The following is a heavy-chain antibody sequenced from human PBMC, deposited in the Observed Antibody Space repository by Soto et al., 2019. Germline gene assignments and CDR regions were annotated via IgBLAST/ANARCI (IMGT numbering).Heavy chain of an antibody. CDR2: INPSGGST. CDR1: GYTFTSYY. J-gene: IGHJ1*01. D-gene: IGHD2-15*01. Sequence: QVQLVQSGAEVKKPGASVKVSCKASGYTFTSYYMHWVRQAPGQGLEWMGIINPSGGSTSYAQKFQGRVTMTRDTSTSPVYMELSSLRSEDTAVYYCARSAVVVVAANAEYFQHWGQGTLVTVSS. V-gene: IGHV1-46*01. CDR3: ARSAVVVVAANAEYFQH.